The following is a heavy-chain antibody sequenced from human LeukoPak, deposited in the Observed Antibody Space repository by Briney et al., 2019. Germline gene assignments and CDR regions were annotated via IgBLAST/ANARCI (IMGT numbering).Heavy chain of an antibody. Sequence: KSSETLSLTCTVSGGSISGYYWSWIRQPPGKGLEWIGEINHSGSTNYDPSLKSRVTISVDTSKNQFSLKLSSVTAADTAVYYCARGPRRVTMVRGVINPVGDSRYYFDYWGQGTPVTVSS. CDR1: GGSISGYY. J-gene: IGHJ4*02. CDR2: INHSGST. CDR3: ARGPRRVTMVRGVINPVGDSRYYFDY. V-gene: IGHV4-34*01. D-gene: IGHD3-10*01.